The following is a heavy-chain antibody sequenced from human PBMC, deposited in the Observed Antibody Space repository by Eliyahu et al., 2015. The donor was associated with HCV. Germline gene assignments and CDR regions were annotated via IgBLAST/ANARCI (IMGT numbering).Heavy chain of an antibody. J-gene: IGHJ4*02. D-gene: IGHD3-16*01. CDR3: AIDAEGEVNDYFDY. CDR1: GFPFNTLX. CDR2: ISASGIDT. V-gene: IGHV3-23*01. Sequence: EVQLLESGGDXVQPGGXLTLSXAAPGFPFNTLXITXVRQXPGKGLEWVSAISASGIDTYXADSVKGRFTISRDNSKNTLYLQMHSLRDEDTALYYCAIDAEGEVNDYFDYWGQGTLVTVSS.